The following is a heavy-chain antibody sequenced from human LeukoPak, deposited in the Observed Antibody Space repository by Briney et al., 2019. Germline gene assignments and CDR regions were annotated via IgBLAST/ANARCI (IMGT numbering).Heavy chain of an antibody. Sequence: GGSLTLTCAASGFTFSSYWMSWVRQAPGKGLEWVANMKDGGRKKYYVDSVKGTFTISRDNAKNSLYLHINSPRAEATDAYCCARDIEGGGRFVDYWGQGTLVTVST. D-gene: IGHD2-15*01. V-gene: IGHV3-7*01. CDR3: ARDIEGGGRFVDY. J-gene: IGHJ4*02. CDR2: MKDGGRKK. CDR1: GFTFSSYW.